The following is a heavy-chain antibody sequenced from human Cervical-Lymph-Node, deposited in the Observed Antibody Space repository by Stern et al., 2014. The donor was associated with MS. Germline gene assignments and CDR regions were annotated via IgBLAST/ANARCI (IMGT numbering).Heavy chain of an antibody. CDR3: ARGRAGRSYFDL. Sequence: VQLVESGGGVVQTGRSLSLSCAASGLTFSSYPMHWIRQAPGKGLEWVALVSSDGSNKYYADSVKGRFTISRDNSKNAHYLQMNGLRVEDTAVYYCARGRAGRSYFDLWGQGTLVSVSS. V-gene: IGHV3-30*04. CDR1: GLTFSSYP. D-gene: IGHD6-13*01. J-gene: IGHJ4*02. CDR2: VSSDGSNK.